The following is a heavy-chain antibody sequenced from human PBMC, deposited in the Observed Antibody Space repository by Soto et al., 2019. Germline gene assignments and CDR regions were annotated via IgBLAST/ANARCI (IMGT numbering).Heavy chain of an antibody. Sequence: QVQLVESGGGVVQPGRSLRLSCAASGFTFGSYGMHWVRQAPGKGLEWVAVISYDGSNKYYADSVKGRFTISRDNSKNTLYLQMNSLRAEDTAVYYCASTGYSSSWYNPDYWGQGTLVTVSS. CDR1: GFTFGSYG. D-gene: IGHD6-13*01. V-gene: IGHV3-30*03. J-gene: IGHJ4*02. CDR3: ASTGYSSSWYNPDY. CDR2: ISYDGSNK.